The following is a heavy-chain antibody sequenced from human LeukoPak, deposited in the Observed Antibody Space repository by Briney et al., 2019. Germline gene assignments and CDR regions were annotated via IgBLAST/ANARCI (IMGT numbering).Heavy chain of an antibody. J-gene: IGHJ4*02. V-gene: IGHV3-21*01. Sequence: GGSLRLSCAASGFTFSSYSMNWVRQAPGKGLEWVSSISSSSSYIYYADSVKGRFTISRDNAKNSLYLQMNRLRAEDTAVYYCARFLEWLLPFDYWGQGTLVTVSS. D-gene: IGHD3-3*01. CDR3: ARFLEWLLPFDY. CDR1: GFTFSSYS. CDR2: ISSSSSYI.